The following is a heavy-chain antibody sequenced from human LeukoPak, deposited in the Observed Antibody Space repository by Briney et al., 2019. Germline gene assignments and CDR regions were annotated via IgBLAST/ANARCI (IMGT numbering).Heavy chain of an antibody. CDR2: IYYSGST. Sequence: SETLSLTCTVSGGSISSSTYFWGWIRQPPGKGLEWIGSIYYSGSTYYNASLKSRVTISADTSKNQSSLKLSSVTAADTAVYYCARPLSGSSSWHGDAFDIWGQGTMVTVSS. CDR1: GGSISSSTYF. CDR3: ARPLSGSSSWHGDAFDI. D-gene: IGHD6-13*01. J-gene: IGHJ3*02. V-gene: IGHV4-39*01.